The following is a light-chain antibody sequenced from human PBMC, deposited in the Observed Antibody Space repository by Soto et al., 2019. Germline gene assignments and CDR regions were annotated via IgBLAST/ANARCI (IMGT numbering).Light chain of an antibody. J-gene: IGKJ1*01. Sequence: DIQMTQSPSTLSASVGDRVTITCRASQSISSWLAWYQQKPGKAPKLLIYKASSLETGVPSRFSGSGSGTDFTLTLSSLQPDDFATYYCQQYNSYSLKTFGQGTKVDIK. CDR3: QQYNSYSLKT. CDR1: QSISSW. V-gene: IGKV1-5*03. CDR2: KAS.